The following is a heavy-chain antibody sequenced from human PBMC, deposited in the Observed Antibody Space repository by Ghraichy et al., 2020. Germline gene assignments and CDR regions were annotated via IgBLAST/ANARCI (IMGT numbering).Heavy chain of an antibody. J-gene: IGHJ3*02. V-gene: IGHV1-2*06. CDR3: ARAQSVLRYFDSGGAFDI. CDR1: GYTFTGYF. Sequence: ASVKVSCKASGYTFTGYFIHWVRQAPGQGLEWMGRINPNSGGTNYEQKFQGRVTMSRDTSITTAYMELGRLRSDDTAVYYCARAQSVLRYFDSGGAFDIWGQGTMVTVSS. CDR2: INPNSGGT. D-gene: IGHD3-9*01.